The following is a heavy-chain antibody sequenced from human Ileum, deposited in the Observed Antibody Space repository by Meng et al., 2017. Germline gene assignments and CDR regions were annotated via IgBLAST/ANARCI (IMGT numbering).Heavy chain of an antibody. Sequence: QLHQLGAGLLKPSETLSLTCAVYGGSFSGYYWSWIRQPPGKGLEWIGEINHSGSTNYNPSLKSRVTISVDTSKNQFSLKLSSVTAADTAVYYCSRTSYYDNSGYYPGWGQGTLVTVSS. D-gene: IGHD3-22*01. CDR1: GGSFSGYY. V-gene: IGHV4-34*01. CDR2: INHSGST. CDR3: SRTSYYDNSGYYPG. J-gene: IGHJ4*02.